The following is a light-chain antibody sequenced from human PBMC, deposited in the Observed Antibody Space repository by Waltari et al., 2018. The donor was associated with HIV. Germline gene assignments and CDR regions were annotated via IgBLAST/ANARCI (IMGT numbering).Light chain of an antibody. J-gene: IGKJ1*01. CDR3: QQTSSTPKWT. CDR1: QTISIN. CDR2: AAS. V-gene: IGKV1-39*01. Sequence: DIQMTQSPSSLSASVGARVTITCRASQTISINLNWYQQKPGKAPRLLIYAASSLHTGVPSRFSGSGSGTDFTLSISSLQPEDFATYFCQQTSSTPKWTFGQGTKVEIK.